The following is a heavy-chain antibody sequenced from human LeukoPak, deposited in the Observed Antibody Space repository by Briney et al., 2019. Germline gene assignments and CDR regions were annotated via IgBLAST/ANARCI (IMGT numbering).Heavy chain of an antibody. Sequence: GESLKISCKGSGYIFTTYWIAWVRQMPGKGLEWMGIIYPGDSETRYSPSFQGQVTISADKSISTAYLQWSSLKPSDTAMYYCARPRSITFGGVIANAFDIWGQGTMVTVSS. D-gene: IGHD3-16*02. V-gene: IGHV5-51*01. CDR3: ARPRSITFGGVIANAFDI. CDR2: IYPGDSET. CDR1: GYIFTTYW. J-gene: IGHJ3*02.